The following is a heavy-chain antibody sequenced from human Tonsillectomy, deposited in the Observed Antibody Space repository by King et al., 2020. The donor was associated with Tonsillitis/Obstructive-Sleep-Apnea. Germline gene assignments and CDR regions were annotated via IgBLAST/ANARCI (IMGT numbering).Heavy chain of an antibody. J-gene: IGHJ6*02. D-gene: IGHD1-26*01. Sequence: LQLVQSGGGFVKPGGSLRLSCAVSGFTFSNAWMNWVRQAPGKGLEWVGRIRSKTDGGTTDYAAPVKGRFTISRDDSKNTLFLQINSLKTEDTAVYYCSTGLWELLRHHPYYNYGMDVWGQGTTVTVSS. CDR2: IRSKTDGGTT. CDR1: GFTFSNAW. CDR3: STGLWELLRHHPYYNYGMDV. V-gene: IGHV3-15*07.